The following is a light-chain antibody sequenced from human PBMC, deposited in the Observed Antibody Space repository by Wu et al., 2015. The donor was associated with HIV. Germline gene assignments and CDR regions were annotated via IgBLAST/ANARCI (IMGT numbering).Light chain of an antibody. V-gene: IGKV3-15*01. Sequence: EIVVTQSPGTLSVSPGDRATLSCRASQSINSNLAWYQQKPGQAPRLLIHGASTRATGIPARFSGRGRGTEFTLTISSLQSEDFAVYYCQQYNSWPPYTFGQGTKLEIK. CDR3: QQYNSWPPYT. CDR2: GAS. CDR1: QSINSN. J-gene: IGKJ2*01.